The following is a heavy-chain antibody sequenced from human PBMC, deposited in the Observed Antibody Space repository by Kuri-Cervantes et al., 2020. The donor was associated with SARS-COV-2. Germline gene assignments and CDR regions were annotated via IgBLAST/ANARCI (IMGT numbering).Heavy chain of an antibody. CDR3: ASTILGLNSSGWYGYFDY. CDR1: GYTFTSYG. CDR2: IIPIFGTA. Sequence: SVTVSCKASGYTFTSYGISWVRQAPGQGLEWMGGIIPIFGTANYAQKFQGRVTITTDESTSTAYMELSSLRSEDTAVYYCASTILGLNSSGWYGYFDYWGQGTLVTVSS. D-gene: IGHD6-19*01. V-gene: IGHV1-69*05. J-gene: IGHJ4*02.